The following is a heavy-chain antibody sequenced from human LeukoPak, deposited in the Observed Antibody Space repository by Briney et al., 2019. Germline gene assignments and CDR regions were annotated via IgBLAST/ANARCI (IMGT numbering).Heavy chain of an antibody. Sequence: GGSLRLSCAASGFTFSSYAMSWVRQAPGKGLEWVSAISGSGGSTYYADSVKGRFTISRDNPKNTLYLQMNSLRAEDTAVYYCAKPPVLRFLEWFTYVDYWGQGTLVTVSS. CDR3: AKPPVLRFLEWFTYVDY. V-gene: IGHV3-23*01. J-gene: IGHJ4*02. CDR1: GFTFSSYA. D-gene: IGHD3-3*01. CDR2: ISGSGGST.